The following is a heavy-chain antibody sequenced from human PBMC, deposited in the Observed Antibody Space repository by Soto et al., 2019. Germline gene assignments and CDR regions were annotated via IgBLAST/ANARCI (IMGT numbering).Heavy chain of an antibody. J-gene: IGHJ3*01. V-gene: IGHV3-72*01. CDR3: ARTKSYGAYDV. CDR2: SRDKANSFST. CDR1: GFTLSDYY. Sequence: EVKLVESGGGLVQPGGSLRLSCAVSGFTLSDYYIDWVRQAPGKGLEWLARSRDKANSFSTDYAASVKGRLSISRDDSESSVXLQMXSLRTEDTALYYCARTKSYGAYDVWGQGTVVIV. D-gene: IGHD3-10*01.